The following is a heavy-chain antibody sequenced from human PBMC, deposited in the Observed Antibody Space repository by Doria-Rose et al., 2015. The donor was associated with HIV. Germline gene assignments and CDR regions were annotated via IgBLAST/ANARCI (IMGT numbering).Heavy chain of an antibody. V-gene: IGHV1-3*01. CDR3: ARIHSLSSSSLGH. CDR1: GYTFSAYA. CDR2: LNVGNGGT. D-gene: IGHD6-13*01. J-gene: IGHJ4*02. Sequence: GAEVKKPGASVTVSCKTSGYTFSAYAIHWVRQAPGQRLEWMGWLNVGNGGTRYSRKFQDRVTITSDTSANTGYMALSSLRSEDTAVYYCARIHSLSSSSLGHWGQGTLVTVSS.